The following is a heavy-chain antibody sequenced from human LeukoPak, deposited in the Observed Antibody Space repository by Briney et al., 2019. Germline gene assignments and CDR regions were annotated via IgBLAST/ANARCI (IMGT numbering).Heavy chain of an antibody. Sequence: SETLSLICTVSGGSLRRVYVYCTSIREPPGKALEWIGYIYYSGTTSYNLSLKSRASISLDTPKNQFSLKLTSVTAADTAVYFCARLVEYYSPSSSYPFHYWGEGDLVTVSS. CDR1: GGSLRRVYVY. CDR2: IYYSGTT. J-gene: IGHJ4*02. D-gene: IGHD2-15*01. CDR3: ARLVEYYSPSSSYPFHY. V-gene: IGHV4-30-4*01.